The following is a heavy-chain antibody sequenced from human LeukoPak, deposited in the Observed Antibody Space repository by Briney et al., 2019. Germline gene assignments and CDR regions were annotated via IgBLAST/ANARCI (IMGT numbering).Heavy chain of an antibody. CDR1: GFTFSDYY. CDR3: ASVFIAAAGTVDAFDI. V-gene: IGHV3-11*01. D-gene: IGHD6-13*01. J-gene: IGHJ3*02. CDR2: ISSSGSTI. Sequence: GGSLRLSCAASGFTFSDYYMSWIRQAPGKGLEWVSYISSSGSTIYYADSVKGRFTISRDNAKNSLYLQMNSLRAEDTAVYYCASVFIAAAGTVDAFDIWGQGTMVTVSS.